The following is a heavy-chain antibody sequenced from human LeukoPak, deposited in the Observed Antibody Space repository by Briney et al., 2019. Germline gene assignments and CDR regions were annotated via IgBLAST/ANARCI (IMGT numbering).Heavy chain of an antibody. Sequence: ASVKVSCKASGYSFTGYYIHWVRQAPGQGLEWMGWVNPKTGGTNHAQKFQGRATMTRDTSISTAYMELSRLTSGDTAVYYCARDLNANILTGYYVDFWGQGTLVTVSS. CDR2: VNPKTGGT. J-gene: IGHJ4*02. CDR3: ARDLNANILTGYYVDF. V-gene: IGHV1-2*02. D-gene: IGHD3-9*01. CDR1: GYSFTGYY.